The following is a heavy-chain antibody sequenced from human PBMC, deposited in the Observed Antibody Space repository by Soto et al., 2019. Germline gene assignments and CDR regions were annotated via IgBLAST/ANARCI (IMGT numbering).Heavy chain of an antibody. Sequence: SETLSLTCRVSDGSMNSDSSYWGWIRQPPGKGLEWIGVINHSGSTYHNLSLKGRVTMSVDASRNQFSLKLTSMTAADTAVYYCARLGGYVSVGYYYLWDSWGQGTLVTVSS. CDR3: ARLGGYVSVGYYYLWDS. CDR1: DGSMNSDSSY. CDR2: INHSGST. V-gene: IGHV4-39*01. D-gene: IGHD3-22*01. J-gene: IGHJ4*02.